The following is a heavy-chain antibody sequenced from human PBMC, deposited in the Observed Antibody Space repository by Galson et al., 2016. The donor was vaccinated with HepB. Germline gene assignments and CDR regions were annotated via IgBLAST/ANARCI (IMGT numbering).Heavy chain of an antibody. J-gene: IGHJ4*02. CDR2: INAGNGNT. V-gene: IGHV1-3*01. CDR3: ASAGFCSGVSCYSEGGFDY. Sequence: SVKVSCKAPGYTFSRYAMHWVRQAPGQRLEWMGWINAGNGNTKYSQKFQGRVIITRDTSASTAFMELSSLRSEDTAVYYCASAGFCSGVSCYSEGGFDYWGQGTLVTVSS. CDR1: GYTFSRYA. D-gene: IGHD2-15*01.